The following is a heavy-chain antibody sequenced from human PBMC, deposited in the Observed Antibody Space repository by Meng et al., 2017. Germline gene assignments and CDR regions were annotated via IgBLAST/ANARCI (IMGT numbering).Heavy chain of an antibody. Sequence: QVQLVESGGGLVHPGRSLRLSCAASGFTFRSYGMHWVRQAPGKGLEWVAVIWYDGSNKYYADSVKGRFTISRDNSKNTLYLQMNSLRAEDTAVYYCARDQSSGWPFNYWGQGTLVTVSS. D-gene: IGHD6-19*01. CDR1: GFTFRSYG. CDR3: ARDQSSGWPFNY. J-gene: IGHJ4*02. CDR2: IWYDGSNK. V-gene: IGHV3-33*01.